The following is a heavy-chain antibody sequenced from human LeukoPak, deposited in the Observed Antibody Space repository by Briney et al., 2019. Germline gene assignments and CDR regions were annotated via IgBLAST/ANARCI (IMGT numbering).Heavy chain of an antibody. D-gene: IGHD3-16*02. CDR3: AKALSSSFYYFDL. CDR2: IHGGGDVT. Sequence: GGSLRLSCAVSGFIFSNYAMNWVRQAPEKGLEWVSTIHGGGDVTYYADSVKGRFTISRDNSRNTLYLQMNSLRAEDTAVYYCAKALSSSFYYFDLGGRGTLVTVS. CDR1: GFIFSNYA. J-gene: IGHJ2*01. V-gene: IGHV3-23*01.